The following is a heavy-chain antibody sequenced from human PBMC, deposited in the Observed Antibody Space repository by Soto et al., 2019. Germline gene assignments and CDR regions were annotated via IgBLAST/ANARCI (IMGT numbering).Heavy chain of an antibody. CDR2: INAGNGNT. J-gene: IGHJ5*02. V-gene: IGHV1-3*01. CDR3: ARGGDIVLMVYSNWFDP. CDR1: GYTFTSYA. D-gene: IGHD2-8*01. Sequence: QVQLVQSGAEVKKPGASVKVSCKASGYTFTSYAMHWVRQAPGQRLEWMGWINAGNGNTKYSQKFQGRVPISRDTSASTAYMELSSLSSEDTAVYYCARGGDIVLMVYSNWFDPWGQGTLVTVSA.